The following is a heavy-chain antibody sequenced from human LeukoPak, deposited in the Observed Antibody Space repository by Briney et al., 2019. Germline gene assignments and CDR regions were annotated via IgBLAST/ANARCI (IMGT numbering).Heavy chain of an antibody. Sequence: PGGSLRLSCAASGFTFSSYAMSWVRQPPGKGLEWIGYIYYSGSTNYNPSLKSRVTISVDTSKNQFSLKLSSVTAADTAVYYCARLLWFGELPQDWGQGTLVTVSS. CDR1: GFTFSSYA. D-gene: IGHD3-10*01. V-gene: IGHV4-59*01. J-gene: IGHJ4*02. CDR2: IYYSGST. CDR3: ARLLWFGELPQD.